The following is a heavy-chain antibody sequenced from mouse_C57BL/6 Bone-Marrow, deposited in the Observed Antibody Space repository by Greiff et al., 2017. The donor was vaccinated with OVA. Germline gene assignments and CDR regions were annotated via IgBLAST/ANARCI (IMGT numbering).Heavy chain of an antibody. V-gene: IGHV5-6*01. J-gene: IGHJ2*01. Sequence: EVKLMESGGDLVKPGGSLKLSCAASGFTFSSYGMSWVRQTPDKRLEWVATISSGGSYPYYPDSVKGRFTISRDNAKHTLYLQMSSLKSEDTAMYYCARHGDYGSFFDYWGQGTTLTVSS. CDR3: ARHGDYGSFFDY. CDR1: GFTFSSYG. D-gene: IGHD1-1*01. CDR2: ISSGGSYP.